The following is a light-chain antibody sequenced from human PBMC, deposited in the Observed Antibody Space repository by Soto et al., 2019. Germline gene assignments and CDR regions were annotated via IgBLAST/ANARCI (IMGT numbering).Light chain of an antibody. J-gene: IGKJ3*01. CDR2: AAS. V-gene: IGKV1-12*01. CDR3: QQSNSYPFT. Sequence: DIQMTQSPSSVSASVGDRVTITCRASQDIGTWLAWFQQKPGKAPNLLIYAASSLQSGVPSRFSGSGSGTDFTLTISSRQAEDFATYYCQQSNSYPFTFGPGTKVDV. CDR1: QDIGTW.